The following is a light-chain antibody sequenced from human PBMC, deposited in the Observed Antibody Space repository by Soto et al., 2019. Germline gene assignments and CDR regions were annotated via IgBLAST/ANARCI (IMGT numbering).Light chain of an antibody. CDR3: SSYSSSSTLYV. CDR1: SSDVGGYIF. CDR2: DVS. J-gene: IGLJ1*01. Sequence: QSALTQPASVSGPPGQSITISCTGTSSDVGGYIFVSWYQQHPGKAPKLVIYDVSNRPSGFFHRFSGSKSGNTASLTISGLQAEDEADYYCSSYSSSSTLYVFGTGTKLTVL. V-gene: IGLV2-14*03.